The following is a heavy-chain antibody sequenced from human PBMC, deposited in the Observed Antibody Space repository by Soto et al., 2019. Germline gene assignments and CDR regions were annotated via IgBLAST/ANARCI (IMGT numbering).Heavy chain of an antibody. J-gene: IGHJ6*03. D-gene: IGHD3-10*01. Sequence: QVQLVQSGAEVKKPGASVKVSCKASGYTFTSYGISWVRQAPGQGLEWMGWISAYNGNTNYAQKLQGRVTMTTDTSTSTAYMELSRLRSDDTAVYYCARRAKARGVLYYYMDVWGKGTTVTVSS. CDR2: ISAYNGNT. V-gene: IGHV1-18*01. CDR1: GYTFTSYG. CDR3: ARRAKARGVLYYYMDV.